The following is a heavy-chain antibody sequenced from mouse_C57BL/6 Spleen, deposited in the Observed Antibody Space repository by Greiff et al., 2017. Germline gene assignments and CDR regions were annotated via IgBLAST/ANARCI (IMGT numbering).Heavy chain of an antibody. CDR3: ARTVYDGYFWYFEV. J-gene: IGHJ1*03. D-gene: IGHD2-3*01. Sequence: QVQLQQPGAELVMPGASVKLSCKASGYTFTSYWMHWVKQRPGQGLEWIGEIDPSDSYTNYNQKFKGKSTLTVDKSSSTAYMQLSSLTSEDSAVYYCARTVYDGYFWYFEVWGTGTTVTVSS. CDR2: IDPSDSYT. V-gene: IGHV1-69*01. CDR1: GYTFTSYW.